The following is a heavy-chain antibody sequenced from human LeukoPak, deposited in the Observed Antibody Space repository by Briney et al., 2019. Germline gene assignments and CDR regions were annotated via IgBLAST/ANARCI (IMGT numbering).Heavy chain of an antibody. CDR3: ARARGNWNDRNWFDP. J-gene: IGHJ5*02. CDR2: INPSGDTT. D-gene: IGHD1-20*01. CDR1: GYTFTAYY. V-gene: IGHV1-46*01. Sequence: GASVKVSCKASGYTFTAYYIHWVRQAPGQGLEWMGIINPSGDTTSYAQKFQGRVTMTRDTSTTTVYMVLSSLRSEDTAMYYCARARGNWNDRNWFDPWGQGTLVTVSS.